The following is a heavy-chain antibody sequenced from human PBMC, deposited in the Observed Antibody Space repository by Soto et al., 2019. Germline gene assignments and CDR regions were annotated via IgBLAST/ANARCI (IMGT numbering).Heavy chain of an antibody. Sequence: GGTLRLSCAASGFTFSSYAMHWVRQAPGKGLEWVAVISYDGSNKYYADSVKGRFTISRDNSKNTLYLQMNSLRAEDTAVYYCARPSGSYYWYYYGMDVWGQGTTVTVSS. V-gene: IGHV3-30-3*01. CDR2: ISYDGSNK. D-gene: IGHD1-26*01. CDR3: ARPSGSYYWYYYGMDV. J-gene: IGHJ6*02. CDR1: GFTFSSYA.